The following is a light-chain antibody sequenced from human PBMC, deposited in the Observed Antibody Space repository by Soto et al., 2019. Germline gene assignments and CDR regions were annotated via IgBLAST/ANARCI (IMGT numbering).Light chain of an antibody. V-gene: IGKV3-15*01. CDR2: GAS. J-gene: IGKJ4*01. Sequence: IVMTQSPAPLSASPGARAPLSCRASQSVSSNFAWYQQKPGQAPRLLIYGASPRATGIPARFSGSGSGTEFTLTISSLQSEDFAVYYCQQYNNWPSTFGGGTKVEIK. CDR1: QSVSSN. CDR3: QQYNNWPST.